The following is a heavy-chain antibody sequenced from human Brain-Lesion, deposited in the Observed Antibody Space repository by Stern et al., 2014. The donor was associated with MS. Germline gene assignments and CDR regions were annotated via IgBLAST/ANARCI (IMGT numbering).Heavy chain of an antibody. J-gene: IGHJ6*02. CDR3: ARGRVVPGFQYYATDV. Sequence: QVQLVESGPGLVKPSQTLSLSCTVSGGSISSGGSYWSWIRQPAGKGLEWVGRIFNRGSTSYNPSLKSRVTISIDTPKTQFSLRLNSMTAADTAVYYCARGRVVPGFQYYATDVWGQGTTVIVSS. CDR2: IFNRGST. D-gene: IGHD2-2*01. CDR1: GGSISSGGSY. V-gene: IGHV4-61*02.